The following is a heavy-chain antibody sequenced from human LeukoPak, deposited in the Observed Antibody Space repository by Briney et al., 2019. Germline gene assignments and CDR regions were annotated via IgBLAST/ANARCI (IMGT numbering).Heavy chain of an antibody. Sequence: SETLSLTCAVSGYSISSGYYWGWIRQPPGKGLEWIGSIYHSGSTYYNPSLKSRVTISVDTSKNQFSLKLSSVTAADMAVYYCARSHGGSSGWYDYYYYMDVWGKGTTVTVSS. CDR3: ARSHGGSSGWYDYYYYMDV. V-gene: IGHV4-38-2*01. CDR2: IYHSGST. J-gene: IGHJ6*03. CDR1: GYSISSGYY. D-gene: IGHD6-19*01.